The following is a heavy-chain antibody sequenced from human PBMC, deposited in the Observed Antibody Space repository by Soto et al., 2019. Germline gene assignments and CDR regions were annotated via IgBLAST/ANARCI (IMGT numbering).Heavy chain of an antibody. J-gene: IGHJ6*02. Sequence: EVQLVESGGGLVKPGGSLRLSCAASGLTLSNAWMNWVREAPGKGLEWVGRIKTKTEGGTTDYAAPVKGRFTISRDDSKNTLYLQMNSLKTEDTAVYYCTADQVVTSDYDMDVWGQGTTVTVSS. CDR2: IKTKTEGGTT. CDR3: TADQVVTSDYDMDV. CDR1: GLTLSNAW. D-gene: IGHD2-21*02. V-gene: IGHV3-15*07.